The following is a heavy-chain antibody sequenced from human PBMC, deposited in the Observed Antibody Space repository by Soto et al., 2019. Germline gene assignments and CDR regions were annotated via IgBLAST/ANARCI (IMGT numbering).Heavy chain of an antibody. CDR1: GGSISSSSYY. V-gene: IGHV4-39*07. D-gene: IGHD3-22*01. CDR2: IYYSGST. CDR3: ARGDRWLLDYYYGMDV. J-gene: IGHJ6*02. Sequence: SETLSLTCTVSGGSISSSSYYWGWIRQPPGKGLEWIGSIYYSGSTNYNPPLKSRVTISVDTSKNQFSLKLSSVTAADTAVYYCARGDRWLLDYYYGMDVWGQGTTVTVSS.